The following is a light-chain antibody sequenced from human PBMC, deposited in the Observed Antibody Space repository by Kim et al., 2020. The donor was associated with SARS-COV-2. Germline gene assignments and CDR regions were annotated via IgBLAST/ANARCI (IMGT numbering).Light chain of an antibody. Sequence: QTGTLTCTGNINNVGNQGAAWLQQHQGHPPKLLFYRDNNRPSGISARFSASRSGSTASLTITGLQPEDEADYYCSAWDSSLSAWVFGGGTKLTVL. CDR2: RDN. CDR3: SAWDSSLSAWV. J-gene: IGLJ3*02. V-gene: IGLV10-54*01. CDR1: INNVGNQG.